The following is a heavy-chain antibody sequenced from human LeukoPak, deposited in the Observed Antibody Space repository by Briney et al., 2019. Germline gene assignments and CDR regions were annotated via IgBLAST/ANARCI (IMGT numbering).Heavy chain of an antibody. Sequence: GGSLRLSCAASGFTFSSYWMHWVRQAPGKGLVWVSRINSDGSSTSYADSVKGRFTISRDNAKNTLYLQMNSLRAEDTAVYYCARGVGATLRYNWFDPWGQGTLATVSS. D-gene: IGHD1-26*01. CDR3: ARGVGATLRYNWFDP. J-gene: IGHJ5*02. CDR2: INSDGSST. V-gene: IGHV3-74*01. CDR1: GFTFSSYW.